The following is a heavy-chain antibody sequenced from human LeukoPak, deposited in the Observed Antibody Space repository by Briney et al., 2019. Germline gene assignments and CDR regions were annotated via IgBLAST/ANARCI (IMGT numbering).Heavy chain of an antibody. J-gene: IGHJ5*02. CDR1: GGSISSCNYY. CDR2: IFCSGST. CDR3: AKIYCSGGSCYAPEWFDP. D-gene: IGHD2-15*01. V-gene: IGHV4-39*01. Sequence: SETLSLTCTVSGGSISSCNYYWGRLRQPPGKGLVWYGSIFCSGSTYYSPSLKSRVTISVDTSKNQFSLKLSSMTAADTAVYYCAKIYCSGGSCYAPEWFDPWGQGTLVTVSS.